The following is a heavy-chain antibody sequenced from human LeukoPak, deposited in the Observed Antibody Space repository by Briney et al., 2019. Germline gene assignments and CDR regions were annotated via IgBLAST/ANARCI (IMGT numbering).Heavy chain of an antibody. V-gene: IGHV3-23*01. CDR1: GFTFSTYA. D-gene: IGHD6-6*01. CDR3: ARAARGDYYYMDV. Sequence: GGSLRLSCAASGFTFSTYAMSWVRQAPGKGLEWVSTISGSGANTYYADSVRGRFTISRDNSKNTLYLQMNSLRAEDTAVYYCARAARGDYYYMDVWGKGTTVTVSS. CDR2: ISGSGANT. J-gene: IGHJ6*03.